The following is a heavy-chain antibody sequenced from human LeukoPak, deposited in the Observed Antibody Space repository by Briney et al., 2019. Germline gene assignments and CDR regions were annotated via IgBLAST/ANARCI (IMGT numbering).Heavy chain of an antibody. CDR3: ARGPVGGTTYNDGDAFDI. CDR1: GGSISRYY. Sequence: SETLSLTCTVSGGSISRYYWSWIRQPPGKGLEWIGYIYYSGSTNYNPSLKSRVTISVDTSKNQFSLKLSSVTAADTAVYYCARGPVGGTTYNDGDAFDIWGQGTMVTVSS. V-gene: IGHV4-59*01. CDR2: IYYSGST. J-gene: IGHJ3*02. D-gene: IGHD1-7*01.